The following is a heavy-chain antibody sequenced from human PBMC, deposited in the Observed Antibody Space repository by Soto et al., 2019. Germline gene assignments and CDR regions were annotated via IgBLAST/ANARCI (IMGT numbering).Heavy chain of an antibody. CDR2: IYYSGST. CDR3: ASLPDYGNYYYYMDV. D-gene: IGHD4-17*01. V-gene: IGHV4-39*01. J-gene: IGHJ6*03. CDR1: GGSISSSSDY. Sequence: SETLSLTCTVSGGSISSSSDYWGWIRQPPGKGLEWIGSIYYSGSTYYNPSLKSRVTISVDTSKNQFSLKLSSVTAADTAVYYCASLPDYGNYYYYMDVWGKGTTVTVSS.